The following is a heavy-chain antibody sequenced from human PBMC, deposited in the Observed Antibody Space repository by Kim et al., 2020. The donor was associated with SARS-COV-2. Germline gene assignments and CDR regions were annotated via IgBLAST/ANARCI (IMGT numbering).Heavy chain of an antibody. J-gene: IGHJ4*02. V-gene: IGHV1-18*01. D-gene: IGHD3-22*01. CDR2: ISAYNGNT. CDR3: ARDHYYDSSGYPASYYFDY. Sequence: ASVKVSCKASGYTFTSYGISWVRQAPGQGLEWMGWISAYNGNTNYAQKLQGRVTMTTDTSTSTAYMELRSLRSDDTAVYYCARDHYYDSSGYPASYYFDYWGQGTLVTVSS. CDR1: GYTFTSYG.